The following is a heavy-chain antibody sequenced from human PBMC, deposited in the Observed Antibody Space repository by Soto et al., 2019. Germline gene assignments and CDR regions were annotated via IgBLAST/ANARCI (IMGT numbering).Heavy chain of an antibody. D-gene: IGHD6-13*01. V-gene: IGHV3-23*01. J-gene: IGHJ2*01. CDR2: ISGSGGRT. CDR3: AKDPSGATSWYYWYFVL. CDR1: GFTFSSFA. Sequence: EVQLLESGGGLVQPGGSLRLSCAASGFTFSSFAVSWVRQAPGKGLEWVSAISGSGGRTYYADSVKGRFTISRDNSKSMLYLQMNSLRVDDTAVYYCAKDPSGATSWYYWYFVLWGRGTLVTVSS.